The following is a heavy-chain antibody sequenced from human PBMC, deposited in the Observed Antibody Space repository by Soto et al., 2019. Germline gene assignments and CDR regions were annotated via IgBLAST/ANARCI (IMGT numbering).Heavy chain of an antibody. CDR1: GYTFTSYY. V-gene: IGHV1-46*01. J-gene: IGHJ4*02. D-gene: IGHD2-15*01. CDR3: ARGEVGLLVSRQPLDY. Sequence: QVQLVQSGAEVKKPGASVKVSCKASGYTFTSYYMHWVRQAPGQGLEWMGIINPSGGSTSYAQKFQGRGTMTRDTSTSTVYMELSSLRSEDTAVDYCARGEVGLLVSRQPLDYWGQGTLVTVSS. CDR2: INPSGGST.